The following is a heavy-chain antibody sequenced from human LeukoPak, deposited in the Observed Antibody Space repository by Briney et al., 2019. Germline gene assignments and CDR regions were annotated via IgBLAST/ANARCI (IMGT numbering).Heavy chain of an antibody. V-gene: IGHV1-46*01. D-gene: IGHD3-16*01. J-gene: IGHJ4*02. CDR1: GYTXTSYY. Sequence: ASVKVSCKASGYTXTSYYMHWVRQAPGQGLEWMGITNPGGRSTTYAQKFQGRVTLTRDTSTSTVYMELSSLRSEDTAVYYCARDGGGVSAPGGYWGQGTLVTVSS. CDR2: TNPGGRST. CDR3: ARDGGGVSAPGGY.